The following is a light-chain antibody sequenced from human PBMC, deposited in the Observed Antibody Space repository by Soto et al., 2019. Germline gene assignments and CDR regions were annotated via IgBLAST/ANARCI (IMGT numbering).Light chain of an antibody. CDR1: QGIRND. Sequence: AIQMAQSPSSLSAYVGARVTITCRASQGIRNDLAWYQQKPGKAPKLLIYGASSLQSGVPSRFSGSGFGTDFALTISSLQPEDFATYYCLQDYSYPRTFGQGTKLDIK. V-gene: IGKV1-6*01. CDR3: LQDYSYPRT. J-gene: IGKJ1*01. CDR2: GAS.